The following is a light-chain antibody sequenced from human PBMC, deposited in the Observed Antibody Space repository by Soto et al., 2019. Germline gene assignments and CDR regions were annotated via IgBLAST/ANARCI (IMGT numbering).Light chain of an antibody. CDR1: NSDIGGYDY. Sequence: QSALTQPRSVSGSPGQSVTISCSGTNSDIGGYDYVSWYQQKPGEAPKVIIYDVNKRPSGVPNRLSGSKSGSTASLSISGLQAEDESDYYCCSYAGRSSVLFGGGTKLTVL. CDR2: DVN. V-gene: IGLV2-11*01. J-gene: IGLJ2*01. CDR3: CSYAGRSSVL.